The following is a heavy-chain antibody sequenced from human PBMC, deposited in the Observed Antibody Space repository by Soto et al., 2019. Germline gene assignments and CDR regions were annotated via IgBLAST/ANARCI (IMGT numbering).Heavy chain of an antibody. J-gene: IGHJ6*03. CDR2: TYYRSRWYN. CDR3: AGTTSLKWYYMAV. V-gene: IGHV6-1*01. Sequence: SQTLSLTCAISGDSVSSNSAAWNWIRQSPSGGLEWLGRTYYRSRWYNDYAVSVRSRITINPDTSKNQFSLHLNSVTPEDTAVYYCAGTTSLKWYYMAVWGKGTTVTGSS. CDR1: GDSVSSNSAA. D-gene: IGHD1-7*01.